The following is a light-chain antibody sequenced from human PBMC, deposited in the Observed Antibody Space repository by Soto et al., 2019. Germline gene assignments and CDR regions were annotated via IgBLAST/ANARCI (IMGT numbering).Light chain of an antibody. Sequence: EIVLTESPGTLSLSPGERATLSCMASQSVSSSYLAWYQRKPGQAPRLLIYGASSRATGIPDRFSGSGSGTDFTLTISRLEPEDFAVYYCQQYGSSPALTFGGGTKVDIK. CDR3: QQYGSSPALT. CDR1: QSVSSSY. CDR2: GAS. V-gene: IGKV3-20*01. J-gene: IGKJ4*01.